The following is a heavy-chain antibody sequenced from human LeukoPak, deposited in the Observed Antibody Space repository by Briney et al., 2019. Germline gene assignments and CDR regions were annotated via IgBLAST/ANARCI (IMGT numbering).Heavy chain of an antibody. CDR3: ARELVPAFSYYGMDV. D-gene: IGHD2-2*01. Sequence: ASVKVSCKTSGYSFTAFYIHWVRQAPGQGLEWMGWIHPRRGDTNYAQKFQGRVTMTRDTSISTAYMELSRLRSDDTAVYYCARELVPAFSYYGMDVWGQGTTVTVSS. V-gene: IGHV1-2*02. CDR2: IHPRRGDT. CDR1: GYSFTAFY. J-gene: IGHJ6*02.